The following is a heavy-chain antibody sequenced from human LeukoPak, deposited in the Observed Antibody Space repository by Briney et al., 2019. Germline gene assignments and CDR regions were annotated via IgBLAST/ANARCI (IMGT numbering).Heavy chain of an antibody. CDR3: ARLRPPWYYDSSGARVDY. Sequence: ASVKVSCKASGYTFTGYYMHWVRQAPGQGLEWMGWINPNSGGTNYAQKFQGRVTMTRDTSISTAYMELSRLRSDDTAVYYCARLRPPWYYDSSGARVDYWGQGTLVTVSS. CDR1: GYTFTGYY. J-gene: IGHJ4*02. CDR2: INPNSGGT. D-gene: IGHD3-22*01. V-gene: IGHV1-2*02.